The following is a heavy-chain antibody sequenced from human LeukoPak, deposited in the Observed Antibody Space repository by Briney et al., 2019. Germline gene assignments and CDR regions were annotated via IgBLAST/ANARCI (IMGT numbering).Heavy chain of an antibody. V-gene: IGHV2-5*02. D-gene: IGHD1-7*01. CDR3: VQRPQRGTTFDY. CDR2: IFWDDDE. Sequence: SGPTLVKPTQTLMSTCTFSGFSLNSNGMGVGWIRQPPGKALEWLALIFWDDDERYSPSLKSRLTITKDTSKNQVVLTMTNMDPVDTGTYFCVQRPQRGTTFDYWGQGILVTVSS. CDR1: GFSLNSNGMG. J-gene: IGHJ4*02.